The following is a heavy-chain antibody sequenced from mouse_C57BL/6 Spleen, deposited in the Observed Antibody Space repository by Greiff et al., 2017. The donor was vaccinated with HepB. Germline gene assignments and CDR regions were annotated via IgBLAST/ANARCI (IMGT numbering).Heavy chain of an antibody. D-gene: IGHD1-1*01. J-gene: IGHJ2*01. CDR3: AVVPDY. CDR1: GYTFTSYD. V-gene: IGHV1-85*01. Sequence: QVHVKQSGPELVKPGASVKLSCKASGYTFTSYDINWVKQRPGQGLEWIGWIYPRDGSTKYNEKFKGKATLTVDTSSSTAYMELHSLTSEDSAVYFCAVVPDYWGQGTTLTVSS. CDR2: IYPRDGST.